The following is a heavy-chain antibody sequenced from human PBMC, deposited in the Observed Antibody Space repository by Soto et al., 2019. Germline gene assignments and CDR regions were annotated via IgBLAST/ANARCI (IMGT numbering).Heavy chain of an antibody. CDR1: GYTFTTSA. D-gene: IGHD3-3*01. V-gene: IGHV1-3*01. J-gene: IGHJ6*02. CDR3: ARDYYDFWSGYSSSNYGMDV. Sequence: ALVKVSCKTSGYTFTTSAMNWVRQAPGQRLEWMGWINPDNGNTKYSPRFRGRVTITRDTSASTAYMELSSLRSEDTAVYYCARDYYDFWSGYSSSNYGMDVWGQGTTVTVSS. CDR2: INPDNGNT.